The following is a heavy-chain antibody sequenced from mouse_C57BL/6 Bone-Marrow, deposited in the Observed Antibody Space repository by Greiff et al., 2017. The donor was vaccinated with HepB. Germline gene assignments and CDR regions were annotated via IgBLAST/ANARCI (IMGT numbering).Heavy chain of an antibody. CDR1: GFTFSDFY. Sequence: EVKLMESGGGLVQSGRSLRLSCATSGFTFSDFYMEWVRQAPGKGLEWIAASRNKANDYTTEYSASVKGRFIVSRDTSQSILYLQMNALRAEDTAIYDCARDADYYGSRYWYFDVWGTGTTVTVSS. V-gene: IGHV7-1*01. D-gene: IGHD1-1*01. CDR3: ARDADYYGSRYWYFDV. CDR2: SRNKANDYTT. J-gene: IGHJ1*03.